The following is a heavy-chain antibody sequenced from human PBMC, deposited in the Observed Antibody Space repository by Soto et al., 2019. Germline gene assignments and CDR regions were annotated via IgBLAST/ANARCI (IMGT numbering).Heavy chain of an antibody. J-gene: IGHJ3*02. CDR1: GGSISSSSYY. Sequence: QLQLQESGPGLVKPSETLSLTCTVSGGSISSSSYYWGWIRQPPGKGLEWIGSIYYSGSTYYNPSLKSRVTISVDTSKNQCSLKLSSVTAADTAVYYCARAHDSSGYWMGGAFDIWGQGTMVTVSS. V-gene: IGHV4-39*01. D-gene: IGHD3-22*01. CDR2: IYYSGST. CDR3: ARAHDSSGYWMGGAFDI.